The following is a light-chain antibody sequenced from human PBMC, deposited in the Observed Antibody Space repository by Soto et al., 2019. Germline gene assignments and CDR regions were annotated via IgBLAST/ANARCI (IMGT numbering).Light chain of an antibody. J-gene: IGLJ3*02. V-gene: IGLV1-44*01. Sequence: QSVLTQPPSASGTPGQRVTISCSGSSSNIGSNPVNWYQQLPGTAPKLLIYHNNQPPSGVPDRFSGSKSGTSASLAISGLQSEDEADYDCAAWDYSLNGWVFGGGTKLTVL. CDR2: HNN. CDR1: SSNIGSNP. CDR3: AAWDYSLNGWV.